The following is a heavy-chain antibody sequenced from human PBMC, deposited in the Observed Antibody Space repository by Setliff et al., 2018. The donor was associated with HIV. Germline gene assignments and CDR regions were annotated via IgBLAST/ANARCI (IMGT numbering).Heavy chain of an antibody. CDR1: GGSIRTGAYY. D-gene: IGHD3-10*01. CDR2: VHSTGTT. J-gene: IGHJ3*01. Sequence: SETLSLTCTVSGGSIRTGAYYWGWIRQPPGKGLEYIGRVHSTGTTIYNPSLKSRVTMSVDASKNQLSLKLRSVTAADTAVYYCARARITMIGGRLEPYAFDRWGQGTKVTVSS. CDR3: ARARITMIGGRLEPYAFDR. V-gene: IGHV4-39*07.